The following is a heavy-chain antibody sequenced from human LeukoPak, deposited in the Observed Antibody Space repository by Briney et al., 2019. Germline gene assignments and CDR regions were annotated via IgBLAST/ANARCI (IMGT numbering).Heavy chain of an antibody. D-gene: IGHD6-19*01. CDR1: GFTFSSYA. CDR3: ASLIAVAGKNY. Sequence: PGGSLRLSCAASGFTFSSYAMSWVRQAPGKGLEWVSAISGSGGSTYYADSVRGRFTISRDNAKNSLYLQMNSLRAEDTAVYYCASLIAVAGKNYWGQGTLVTVSS. CDR2: ISGSGGST. V-gene: IGHV3-23*01. J-gene: IGHJ4*02.